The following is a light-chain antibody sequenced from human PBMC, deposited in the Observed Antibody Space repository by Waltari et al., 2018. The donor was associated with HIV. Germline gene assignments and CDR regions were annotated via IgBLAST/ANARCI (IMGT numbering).Light chain of an antibody. CDR3: QAWDSSTVV. CDR2: QDT. V-gene: IGLV3-1*01. CDR1: KLGDKY. Sequence: SYELTHPPSVSVSPGQTASITCSGDKLGDKYACWYQQRPGQSPVLVIYQDTKRPSGIPERFSGANSGNTATLTISGTQAIDEADYYCQAWDSSTVVFGGGTKLTVL. J-gene: IGLJ2*01.